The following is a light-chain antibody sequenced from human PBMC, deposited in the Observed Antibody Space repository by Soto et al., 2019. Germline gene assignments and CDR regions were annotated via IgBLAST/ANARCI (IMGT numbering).Light chain of an antibody. V-gene: IGKV1-39*01. J-gene: IGKJ1*01. CDR2: AAS. Sequence: DIEMTQSKTSLSASVEDRVIITCRASQSISNHLNWYQQKPGKAPKLLIFAASSLQSGVPSRFSGSRSGPDFTLTISSLQPEDFATYYCQESYSILPTFGQGTKVDIK. CDR3: QESYSILPT. CDR1: QSISNH.